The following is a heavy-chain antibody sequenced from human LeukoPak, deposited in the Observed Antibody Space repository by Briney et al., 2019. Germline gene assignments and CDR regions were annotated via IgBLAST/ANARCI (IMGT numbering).Heavy chain of an antibody. J-gene: IGHJ4*02. D-gene: IGHD6-13*01. CDR1: GFTFSSYN. Sequence: PGGSLRLSCAASGFTFSSYNMNWVRQAPGKGLEWVSSISSSSSYIYYADSVKGRFTISRDNAKNSLYLQMNSLRAEDTAVYCCARGTSSWYGYDYWGQGTLVTVSS. CDR2: ISSSSSYI. V-gene: IGHV3-21*01. CDR3: ARGTSSWYGYDY.